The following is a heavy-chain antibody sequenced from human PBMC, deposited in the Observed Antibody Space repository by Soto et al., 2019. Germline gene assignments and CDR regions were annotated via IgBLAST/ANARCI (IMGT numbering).Heavy chain of an antibody. CDR3: APTPSPNFHDAFDI. V-gene: IGHV3-7*01. J-gene: IGHJ3*02. CDR2: IKQDGSEK. CDR1: GFTFSSYW. D-gene: IGHD7-27*01. Sequence: PGGSLRLSCAASGFTFSSYWMSWVRQAPGKGLEWVANIKQDGSEKYYVDSVKGRFTISRDNAKNSLYLQMNSLRAEDTAVYYCAPTPSPNFHDAFDIWGQGTMVTVSS.